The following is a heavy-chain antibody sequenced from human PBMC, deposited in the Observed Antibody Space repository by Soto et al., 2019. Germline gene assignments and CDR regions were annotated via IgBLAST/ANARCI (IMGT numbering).Heavy chain of an antibody. CDR2: INTDGSAT. J-gene: IGHJ5*02. CDR3: ARDGGGS. CDR1: GFTFSNYW. Sequence: PGGSLRLSCAASGFTFSNYWMHWVRRLPGKGLVWVSRINTDGSATSYADSVKGRFTVSRDNARNTQYLQMNSLRAEDTAVYYCARDGGGSWGQGTLVTVSS. V-gene: IGHV3-74*01. D-gene: IGHD2-15*01.